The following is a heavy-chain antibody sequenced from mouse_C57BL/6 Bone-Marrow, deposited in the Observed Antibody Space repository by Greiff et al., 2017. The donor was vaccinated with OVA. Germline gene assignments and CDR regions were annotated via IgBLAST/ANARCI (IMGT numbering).Heavy chain of an antibody. CDR1: GYTFTSYW. CDR2: IDPSDSYT. V-gene: IGHV1-69*01. CDR3: ARGTVVARDAMDD. Sequence: QVQLQQSGAELVMPGASVKLSCKASGYTFTSYWMHWVKQRPGQGLEWIGEIDPSDSYTNYNQKFKGKSTLTVDKSSSTAYMQLSSLTSEDSAVYYCARGTVVARDAMDDWGQGTSVTVSS. D-gene: IGHD1-1*01. J-gene: IGHJ4*01.